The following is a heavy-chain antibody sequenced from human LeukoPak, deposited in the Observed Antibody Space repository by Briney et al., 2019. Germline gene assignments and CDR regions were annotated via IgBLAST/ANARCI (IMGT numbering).Heavy chain of an antibody. CDR1: GFTFSSYW. CDR2: INSDGSST. Sequence: GGSLRLSCAASGFTFSSYWMHWVRQAPGKGLVWVSRINSDGSSTSHADSVKGRFTISRDNAKNTLYLQMNSLRAEDTAVYYCASLVIAIPNDYWGQGTLVTVSS. CDR3: ASLVIAIPNDY. D-gene: IGHD2-21*01. V-gene: IGHV3-74*01. J-gene: IGHJ4*02.